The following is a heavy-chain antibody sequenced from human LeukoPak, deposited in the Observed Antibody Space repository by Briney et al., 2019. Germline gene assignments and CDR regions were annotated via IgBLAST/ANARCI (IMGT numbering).Heavy chain of an antibody. CDR3: ARDGGSSAYSYYYYMNV. CDR1: GYTFTGYY. CDR2: INPNSGGT. Sequence: ASVKVSCKASGYTFTGYYMHWVRQAPGQGLEWMGWINPNSGGTNYAQKFQGRVTMTRDTSISTAYMELSRLRSDDTAVYYCARDGGSSAYSYYYYMNVWGKGTTVTVSS. V-gene: IGHV1-2*02. J-gene: IGHJ6*03. D-gene: IGHD3-22*01.